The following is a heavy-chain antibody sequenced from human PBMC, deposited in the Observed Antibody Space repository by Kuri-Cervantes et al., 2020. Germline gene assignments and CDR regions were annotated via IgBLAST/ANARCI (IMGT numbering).Heavy chain of an antibody. J-gene: IGHJ5*02. CDR1: GYSISSAYY. Sequence: GSLRLSCAISGYSISSAYYWSWIRQPPGKGLEWIGEINHSGSTNYNPSLKSRVTISVDTSKNQFSLKLSSVTAADTAVYYCARGRPRVDWFDPWGQGTLVTVSS. CDR2: INHSGST. V-gene: IGHV4-34*01. CDR3: ARGRPRVDWFDP.